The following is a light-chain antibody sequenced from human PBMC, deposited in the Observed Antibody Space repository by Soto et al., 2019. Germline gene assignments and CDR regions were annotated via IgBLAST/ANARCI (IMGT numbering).Light chain of an antibody. Sequence: EIVLTQSPGTLSLSPGETATLSCRASETVDTSSLGWYQQKPGRAPSLLNYSASRRTTGIPDRVDASGAATDFTLTISRREPEDFAVYYCHQYGSSPLTFGGGTKGEI. J-gene: IGKJ4*01. CDR2: SAS. CDR1: ETVDTSS. CDR3: HQYGSSPLT. V-gene: IGKV3-20*01.